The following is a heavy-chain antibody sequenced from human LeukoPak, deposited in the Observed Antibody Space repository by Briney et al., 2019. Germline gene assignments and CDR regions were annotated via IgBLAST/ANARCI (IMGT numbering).Heavy chain of an antibody. CDR1: GDSIGRGSYY. D-gene: IGHD5-18*01. CDR2: IFNTGST. CDR3: ARDICGYNYGCFDS. Sequence: SQTLSLTCAVSGDSIGRGSYYWGWIRQPAGKAPEWIGRIFNTGSTSYNPSLKSRVTISVDTSKNQFSLNLRSVTAADTAVYYCARDICGYNYGCFDSWGQGTLVTDSP. J-gene: IGHJ4*02. V-gene: IGHV4-61*02.